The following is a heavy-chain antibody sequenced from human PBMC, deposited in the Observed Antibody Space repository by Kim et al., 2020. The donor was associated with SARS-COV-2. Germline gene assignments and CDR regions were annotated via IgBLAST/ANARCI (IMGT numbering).Heavy chain of an antibody. CDR2: IYYSGST. CDR3: ARENWWLRTFDY. CDR1: GGSISSYY. D-gene: IGHD5-12*01. V-gene: IGHV4-59*01. J-gene: IGHJ4*02. Sequence: SETLSLTCTVSGGSISSYYWSWIRQPPGKGLEWIGYIYYSGSTNYNPSLKSRVTISVDTSKNQFSLKLSSVTAADTAVYYCARENWWLRTFDYWGQGTLVTVSS.